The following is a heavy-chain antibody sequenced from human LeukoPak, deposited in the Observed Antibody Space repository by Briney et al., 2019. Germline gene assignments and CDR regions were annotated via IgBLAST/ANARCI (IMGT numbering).Heavy chain of an antibody. V-gene: IGHV3-23*01. CDR2: ITVGGDKT. Sequence: GGSLRLSCAASGFTFNNYAMTWVRQAPGKGLEWVSGITVGGDKTFYADSVKGRFTHSRDNSKNTLYPQMTSLRVEETAVYYCTKDRSHAPHWYFDLWGRGTLVTVSS. CDR3: TKDRSHAPHWYFDL. CDR1: GFTFNNYA. D-gene: IGHD2-15*01. J-gene: IGHJ2*01.